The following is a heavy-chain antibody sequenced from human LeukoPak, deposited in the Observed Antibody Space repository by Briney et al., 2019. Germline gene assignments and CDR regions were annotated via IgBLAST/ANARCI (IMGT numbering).Heavy chain of an antibody. CDR3: ARDSQAVTQLYGMDV. J-gene: IGHJ6*02. V-gene: IGHV1-18*01. CDR1: GYTFTSCG. CDR2: ISAYNGNT. Sequence: ASVKVSCKASGYTFTSCGISWVRQAPGQGLEWMGWISAYNGNTNYAQKLQGRVTMTTDTSTSTAYMELRSLRSDDTAVYYCARDSQAVTQLYGMDVWGQGTTVTVSS. D-gene: IGHD4-17*01.